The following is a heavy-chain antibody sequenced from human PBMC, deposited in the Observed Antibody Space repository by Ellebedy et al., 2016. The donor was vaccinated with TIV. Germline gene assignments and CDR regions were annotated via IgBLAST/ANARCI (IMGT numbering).Heavy chain of an antibody. D-gene: IGHD3-3*01. Sequence: GESLKISCAASGFTFSNAWMNWVRQAPGKGLEWVAFINPDGSKKYYVDSVKGRFTISRDSARNSLYLQMNTLGGEDTAVYYCSTVEWYRSEYWGQGTLVTVSS. V-gene: IGHV3-7*01. CDR1: GFTFSNAW. J-gene: IGHJ4*02. CDR2: INPDGSKK. CDR3: STVEWYRSEY.